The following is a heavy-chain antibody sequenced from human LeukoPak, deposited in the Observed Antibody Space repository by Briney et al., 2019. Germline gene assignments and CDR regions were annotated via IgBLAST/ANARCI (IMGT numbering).Heavy chain of an antibody. CDR2: ISWNSGSI. V-gene: IGHV3-9*03. CDR1: GFTFDDYA. Sequence: GGSLRLSCAASGFTFDDYAMHWVRQAPGKGLEWVSGISWNSGSIGYADSVKGRFTISRDNAKNSLYLQMNSLRAEDMALYYCAKGVIRGNLNDAFDIWGQGTMVTVSS. J-gene: IGHJ3*02. CDR3: AKGVIRGNLNDAFDI. D-gene: IGHD3-10*01.